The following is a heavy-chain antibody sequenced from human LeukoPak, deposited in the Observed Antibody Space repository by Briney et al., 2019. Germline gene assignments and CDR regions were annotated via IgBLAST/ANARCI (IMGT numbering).Heavy chain of an antibody. CDR1: GGSISSYY. CDR3: ASPLRYFDTNDAFDI. CDR2: IYYSGST. J-gene: IGHJ3*02. Sequence: SETLSLTCTVSGGSISSYYWSWIRQPPGKGLEWIGYIYYSGSTNYNPSLKSRVTISVDTSKNQFSLKLSSVTAADTAVYYCASPLRYFDTNDAFDIWGQGTMVTVSS. D-gene: IGHD3-9*01. V-gene: IGHV4-59*12.